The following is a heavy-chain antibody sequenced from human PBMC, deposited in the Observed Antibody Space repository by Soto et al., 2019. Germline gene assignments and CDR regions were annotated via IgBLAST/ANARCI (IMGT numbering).Heavy chain of an antibody. J-gene: IGHJ4*02. D-gene: IGHD6-6*01. CDR3: AGMRSSSYYFDY. Sequence: LRLSCAASGFTFSSYAMSWVRQAPGKGLEWVSAISGSGGSTYYADSVKGRFTISRDNSKNTLYLQMNSLRAEDTAVYYCAGMRSSSYYFDYWRQGTLVTVSS. CDR1: GFTFSSYA. CDR2: ISGSGGST. V-gene: IGHV3-23*01.